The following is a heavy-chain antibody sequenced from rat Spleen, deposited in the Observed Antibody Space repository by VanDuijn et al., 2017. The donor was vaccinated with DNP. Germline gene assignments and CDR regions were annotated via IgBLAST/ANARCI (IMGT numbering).Heavy chain of an antibody. CDR3: ARSNTYYDGTYYYWYFDL. D-gene: IGHD1-12*02. CDR1: GFTFSDYY. CDR2: ISYDGSST. V-gene: IGHV5-22*01. J-gene: IGHJ1*01. Sequence: EVQLVESDGGLVQPGRSLKLSCVASGFTFSDYYMAWVRQAPTKGLEWVASISYDGSSTYYGDSVKGRFTISRDNAKSTLYLQMNSLRSEDTATYYCARSNTYYDGTYYYWYFDLWGPGTMVTVSS.